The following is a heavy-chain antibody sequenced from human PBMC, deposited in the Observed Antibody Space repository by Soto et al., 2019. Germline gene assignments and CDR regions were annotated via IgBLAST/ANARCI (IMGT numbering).Heavy chain of an antibody. V-gene: IGHV2-5*02. CDR2: IYWDDDK. Sequence: QITLKESGPTLVKPTQTLTLTCTFSGFSLSTSGVGVAWSRQPPGKALECLALIYWDDDKRYRPCLDSRLTITKAASNYKVVLTMTNMDSVYTATYFCAYLSSSGGSSNWFSFSGMDVWGPGTTVTVSS. J-gene: IGHJ6*02. CDR1: GFSLSTSGVG. CDR3: AYLSSSGGSSNWFSFSGMDV. D-gene: IGHD2-15*01.